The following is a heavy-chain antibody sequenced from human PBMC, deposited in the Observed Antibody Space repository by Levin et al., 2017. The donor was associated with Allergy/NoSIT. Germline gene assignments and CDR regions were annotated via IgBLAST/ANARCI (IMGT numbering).Heavy chain of an antibody. CDR3: AKKQGGTSGFSFDV. J-gene: IGHJ3*01. CDR1: GFTFSDYA. CDR2: ITGGGFNT. V-gene: IGHV3-23*01. D-gene: IGHD1-1*01. Sequence: ETLSLTCAASGFTFSDYAMTWVRQAPGKGLEWVSDITGGGFNTYYGDSVKGRFTVSRDNSKNTLYLEMNSLRAEDTAVYYCAKKQGGTSGFSFDVWGQGTMVTVSS.